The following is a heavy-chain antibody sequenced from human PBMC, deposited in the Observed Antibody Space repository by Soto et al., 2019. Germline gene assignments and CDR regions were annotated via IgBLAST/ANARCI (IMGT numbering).Heavy chain of an antibody. J-gene: IGHJ4*02. V-gene: IGHV4-4*02. CDR1: GGSLSSSSW. CDR2: IYYSGST. CDR3: VHHGGDPYYHDF. D-gene: IGHD4-17*01. Sequence: QVQLQESGPGLVNPSGTLSLTCAVSGGSLSSSSWWSWVRQPPGKALEWLGEIYYSGSTKYNPSLNSRVTISADQSKNDFSLRLSSVTAADTAVYYCVHHGGDPYYHDFWGQGMLVTVSP.